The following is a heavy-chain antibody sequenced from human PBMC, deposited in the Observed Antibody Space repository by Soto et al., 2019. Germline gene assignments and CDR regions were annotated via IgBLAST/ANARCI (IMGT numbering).Heavy chain of an antibody. Sequence: QVQLVQSGAEVKKPGASVKVSCKASGYTFTGYYMHWVRQAPGQGLEWMGWINPNSGGTNYAQKFQGRVTMTRDTSISTAYMELSRLRSDDTAVYYCARDRGFAAAANWFDPWGQGTLVTVSS. J-gene: IGHJ5*02. CDR3: ARDRGFAAAANWFDP. CDR1: GYTFTGYY. V-gene: IGHV1-2*02. CDR2: INPNSGGT. D-gene: IGHD6-13*01.